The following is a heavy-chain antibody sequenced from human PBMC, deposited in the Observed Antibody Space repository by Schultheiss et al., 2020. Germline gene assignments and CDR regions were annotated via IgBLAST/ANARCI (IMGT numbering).Heavy chain of an antibody. CDR2: IYSGDST. Sequence: GGSLRLSCAASGFTFSSYAMSWVRQAPGKGLEWVSGIYSGDSTYYGDSVKGRFTISRDNSKNTLYLQMNSLRAEDTAVYYCARDPQTSKYYDFWSGYFPPYYYYGMDVWGQGTTVTGSS. J-gene: IGHJ6*02. D-gene: IGHD3-3*01. CDR1: GFTFSSYA. CDR3: ARDPQTSKYYDFWSGYFPPYYYYGMDV. V-gene: IGHV3-23*03.